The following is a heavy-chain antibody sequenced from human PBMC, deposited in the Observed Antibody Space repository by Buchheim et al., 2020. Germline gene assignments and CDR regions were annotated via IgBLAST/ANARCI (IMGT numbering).Heavy chain of an antibody. CDR1: GGSISSGGYY. D-gene: IGHD3-10*01. CDR2: IYYSGST. CDR3: ARERVRGVISSDHLKFRGRPYNWFDP. J-gene: IGHJ5*02. Sequence: QVQLQESGPGLVKPSQTLSLTCTVSGGSISSGGYYWSWIRQHPGKGLEWIGYIYYSGSTYYNPSLKSRVTISVDTSKNQFSLKLSSVTAADTAVYYCARERVRGVISSDHLKFRGRPYNWFDPWGQGTL. V-gene: IGHV4-31*03.